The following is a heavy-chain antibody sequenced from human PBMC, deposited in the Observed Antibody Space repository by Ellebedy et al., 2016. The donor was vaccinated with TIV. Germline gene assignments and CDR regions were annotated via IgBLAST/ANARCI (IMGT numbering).Heavy chain of an antibody. CDR3: AKDYSGLRGLDV. CDR2: IFGSGYST. J-gene: IGHJ6*02. Sequence: GESLKISCEASGFTFGSYAMSWVRQAPGKGLEWVSGIFGSGYSTDYADSVKGRFTISRDSSKNTLYLQMNSLRAEDTAVYYCAKDYSGLRGLDVWGQGTTVTVSS. D-gene: IGHD5-12*01. CDR1: GFTFGSYA. V-gene: IGHV3-23*01.